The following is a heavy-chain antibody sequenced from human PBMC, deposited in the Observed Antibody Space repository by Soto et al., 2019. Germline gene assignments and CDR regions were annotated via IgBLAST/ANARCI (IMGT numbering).Heavy chain of an antibody. Sequence: GGSLRLSCAASGFTFSSYAMSWVRQAPGKGLEWVSAISGSGGSTYYADSVKGRFTISRDNSKNTLYLQMNSLRAEDTAVYYCAKGKNILTGYYQYNRLAPWGQGTLVTVSS. J-gene: IGHJ5*02. V-gene: IGHV3-23*01. CDR2: ISGSGGST. CDR1: GFTFSSYA. CDR3: AKGKNILTGYYQYNRLAP. D-gene: IGHD3-9*01.